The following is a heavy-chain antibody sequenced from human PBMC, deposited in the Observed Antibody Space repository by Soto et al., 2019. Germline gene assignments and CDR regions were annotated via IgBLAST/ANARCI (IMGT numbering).Heavy chain of an antibody. J-gene: IGHJ5*02. D-gene: IGHD2-2*01. Sequence: SETLSLTCTVSGGSISSYYWSWIRQPPGKGLEWIGYIYYSGSTNYNPSLKSRVTISVDTSKNQFSLKLSSVTAADTAVYYCARDLCKPHINWFDPWGQGTLVTVSS. CDR3: ARDLCKPHINWFDP. V-gene: IGHV4-59*01. CDR1: GGSISSYY. CDR2: IYYSGST.